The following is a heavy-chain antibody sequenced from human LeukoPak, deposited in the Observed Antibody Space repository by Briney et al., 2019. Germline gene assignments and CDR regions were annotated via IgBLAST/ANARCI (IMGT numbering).Heavy chain of an antibody. V-gene: IGHV4-59*08. CDR2: IYYSGST. D-gene: IGHD5-18*01. CDR1: GGSISSYY. J-gene: IGHJ6*02. Sequence: PSETLSLTCTVSGGSISSYYWSWIRQPPGKGLEWIGYIYYSGSTNYNPSLKSRVTISVDTSKNQFSLKLSSVTAADTAVYYCARHGYHSAFYCYGMDVWGQGTTVTVSS. CDR3: ARHGYHSAFYCYGMDV.